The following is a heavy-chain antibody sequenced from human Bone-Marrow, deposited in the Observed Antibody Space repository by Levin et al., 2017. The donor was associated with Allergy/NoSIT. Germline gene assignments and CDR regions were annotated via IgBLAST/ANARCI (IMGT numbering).Heavy chain of an antibody. Sequence: PLASVKVSCKPSGYTFTDYYIHWVRQAPGQGFEWVGWINSNSGDANYAQKFQGWVNMTRDTSLSTAYMELSRLRSDDTAMYYCAKAGNGYSIDFWGQGTLVTVSS. CDR1: GYTFTDYY. CDR2: INSNSGDA. V-gene: IGHV1-2*04. D-gene: IGHD3-3*01. CDR3: AKAGNGYSIDF. J-gene: IGHJ4*01.